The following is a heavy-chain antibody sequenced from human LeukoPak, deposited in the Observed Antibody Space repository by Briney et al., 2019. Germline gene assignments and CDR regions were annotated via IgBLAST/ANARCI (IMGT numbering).Heavy chain of an antibody. D-gene: IGHD1-26*01. CDR3: TRDSGTYNWFDP. CDR1: GFTFSGSA. CDR2: IDKKDKGYATAT. V-gene: IGHV3-73*01. J-gene: IGHJ5*02. Sequence: PGGSLRLSCAASGFTFSGSAIHWVLPTSGKGLEWLGQIDKKDKGYATATAYAASVKGRFTISRDDSINTAYLQMKSLKTEDTALYYCTRDSGTYNWFDPWGQGTLVTVSS.